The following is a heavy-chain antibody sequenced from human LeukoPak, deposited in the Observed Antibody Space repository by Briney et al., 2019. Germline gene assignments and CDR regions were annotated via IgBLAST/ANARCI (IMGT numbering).Heavy chain of an antibody. CDR1: GGSFSGYY. D-gene: IGHD3-10*01. CDR3: ARVHYFGSGETDY. CDR2: INHSGST. J-gene: IGHJ4*02. Sequence: SETLSLTCAVYGGSFSGYYWSWIRQPPGKGLEWIGEINHSGSTNYNPSLKSRVTISVDTSKNQFSLKLSSVTAADTAVYYCARVHYFGSGETDYWGQGTLVTVSS. V-gene: IGHV4-34*01.